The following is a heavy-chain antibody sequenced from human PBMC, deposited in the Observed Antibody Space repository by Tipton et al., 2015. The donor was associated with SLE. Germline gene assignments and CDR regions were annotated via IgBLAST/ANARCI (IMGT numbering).Heavy chain of an antibody. CDR2: IRSKAYGGTT. J-gene: IGHJ5*02. Sequence: SLRLSCTASGFTFGDYAMSWVRQAPGKGREWVGFIRSKAYGGTTEYAASVKGRFTISRDDSKSIAYLQMNSLKTEDTAVYYCTRDPDYGEGWFDPWGQGTLVTVSS. CDR3: TRDPDYGEGWFDP. D-gene: IGHD4-17*01. CDR1: GFTFGDYA. V-gene: IGHV3-49*04.